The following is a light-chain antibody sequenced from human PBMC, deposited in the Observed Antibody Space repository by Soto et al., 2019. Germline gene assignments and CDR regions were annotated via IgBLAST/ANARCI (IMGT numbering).Light chain of an antibody. V-gene: IGKV1-39*01. CDR1: QSISSN. CDR3: QQSYSTPLT. Sequence: DSQMTQSPSSLSASVGDRVTITCRASQSISSNLNWYQQKPGKAPKLLIYAASSLQSGVPSRFSGGGSGTDFTLTISSLQPEDFATYSCQQSYSTPLTFGGGTKVDI. J-gene: IGKJ4*01. CDR2: AAS.